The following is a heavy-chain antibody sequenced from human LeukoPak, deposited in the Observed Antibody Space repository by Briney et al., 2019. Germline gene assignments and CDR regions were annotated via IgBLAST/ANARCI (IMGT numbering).Heavy chain of an antibody. CDR1: GFTFSSYW. D-gene: IGHD5-24*01. Sequence: GGSLRLSCAASGFTFSSYWMSWVRQAPGKGLEYVSAISSNGGSTYYANSVKGRFTISRDNSKNTLYLQMGSLRAEDMAVYYCARAEMATTSLVFDYWGQGTLVTVSS. CDR2: ISSNGGST. J-gene: IGHJ4*02. V-gene: IGHV3-64*01. CDR3: ARAEMATTSLVFDY.